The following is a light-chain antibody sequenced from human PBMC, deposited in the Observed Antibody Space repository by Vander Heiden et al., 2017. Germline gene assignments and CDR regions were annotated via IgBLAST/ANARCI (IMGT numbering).Light chain of an antibody. CDR2: GNS. J-gene: IGLJ2*01. Sequence: QSVLTQPPSVSGAPGQRVPISCTGSSSNIGAGYDVHWYQQLPGTAPKLLSYGNSNRPSGVPDRFSGSKSGTSASLAITGLQAEDEADYYCQSYDSSLSGPVVFGGGTKLTGL. V-gene: IGLV1-40*01. CDR3: QSYDSSLSGPVV. CDR1: SSNIGAGYD.